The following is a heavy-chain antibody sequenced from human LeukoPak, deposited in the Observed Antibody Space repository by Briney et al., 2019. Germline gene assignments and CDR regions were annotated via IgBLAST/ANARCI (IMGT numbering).Heavy chain of an antibody. J-gene: IGHJ4*02. V-gene: IGHV4-59*03. Sequence: SETLSLTCTVSGGSISSYYWSWIRQSPGQGLEWIGNIYYRGDINYNPSLKSRVIISIDTSKNQFSLKVTSLTAADTAVYYCATNKDWAEADWGQGTLVIVSS. CDR1: GGSISSYY. CDR2: IYYRGDI. D-gene: IGHD3/OR15-3a*01. CDR3: ATNKDWAEAD.